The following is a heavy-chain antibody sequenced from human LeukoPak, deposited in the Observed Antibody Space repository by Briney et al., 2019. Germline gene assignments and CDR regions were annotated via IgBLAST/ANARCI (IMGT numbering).Heavy chain of an antibody. CDR1: GFTFSSYW. CDR2: IGEEKSGSWT. Sequence: GGSLRLSCAASGFTFSSYWMSWVRQAPGKGLEWLSAIGEEKSGSWTKSADSVKGRFTISRDNSENTLYLQMQSLTVEDTDVYYCAKAGVISGWDYWGQGVLVTVSS. CDR3: AKAGVISGWDY. D-gene: IGHD3-3*02. V-gene: IGHV3-23*01. J-gene: IGHJ4*02.